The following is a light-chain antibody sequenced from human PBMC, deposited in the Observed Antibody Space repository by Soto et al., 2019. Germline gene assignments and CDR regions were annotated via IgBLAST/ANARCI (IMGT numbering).Light chain of an antibody. CDR2: DVS. V-gene: IGLV2-14*01. J-gene: IGLJ1*01. CDR3: SSYTSSNTYV. Sequence: QSVLTQPASVSGSPGQSITISCTGTSSDVGNYNYVSWYQQHPGKAPKLMIYDVSNRPSGVSNRFSGSKSGITASLTISGLQAEDEADYYCSSYTSSNTYVFGTGTKVTV. CDR1: SSDVGNYNY.